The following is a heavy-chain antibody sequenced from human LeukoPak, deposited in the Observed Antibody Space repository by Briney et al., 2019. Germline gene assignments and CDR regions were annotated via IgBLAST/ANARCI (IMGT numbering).Heavy chain of an antibody. CDR3: ARVVGGTYYYDSSAFY. D-gene: IGHD3-22*01. V-gene: IGHV3-48*01. CDR2: ISSSSSTI. Sequence: GGSPRLSCAASGFTFSSYSMNWVRQAPGKGLEWVSYISSSSSTIYYADSVKGRFTISRDNAKNSLYLQMNSLRAEDTAVYYCARVVGGTYYYDSSAFYWGQGALVTVSS. CDR1: GFTFSSYS. J-gene: IGHJ4*02.